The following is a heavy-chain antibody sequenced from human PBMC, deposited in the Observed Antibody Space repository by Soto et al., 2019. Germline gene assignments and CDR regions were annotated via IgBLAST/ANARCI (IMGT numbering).Heavy chain of an antibody. CDR3: ARVHGSHVVQWLDP. CDR1: GGSISIYY. J-gene: IGHJ5*02. Sequence: SETLSLTCTVSGGSISIYYWSWIRQPAGKGLEWIGRIYTSGSTNYNPSLKSRVTMSVDTSKNQFSLKLSSVTAADKAVYYCARVHGSHVVQWLDPCGQGTVVTVSS. CDR2: IYTSGST. D-gene: IGHD1-26*01. V-gene: IGHV4-4*07.